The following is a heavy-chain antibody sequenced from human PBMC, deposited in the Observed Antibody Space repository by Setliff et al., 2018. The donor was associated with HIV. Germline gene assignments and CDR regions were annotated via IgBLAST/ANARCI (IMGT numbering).Heavy chain of an antibody. V-gene: IGHV4-39*01. CDR1: GGSINNYY. CDR3: ARGMIWGAYYYYMDV. Sequence: SETLSLTCTVSGGSINNYYWGWIRQPPGKCLEWIGSIYYSGATYYKPSLKSRLTIAIDTSKNQFSLHLSSVTAADTAVYYCARGMIWGAYYYYMDVWGTGTTVTVSS. J-gene: IGHJ6*03. CDR2: IYYSGAT. D-gene: IGHD3-16*01.